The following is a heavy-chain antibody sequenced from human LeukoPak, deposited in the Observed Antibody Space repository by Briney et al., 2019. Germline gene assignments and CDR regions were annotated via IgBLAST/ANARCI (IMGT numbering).Heavy chain of an antibody. CDR1: GGSFSGYY. J-gene: IGHJ5*02. CDR3: ARGPPKDYDFWSGYYKPWFDP. CDR2: INHSGST. D-gene: IGHD3-3*01. V-gene: IGHV4-34*01. Sequence: SETLSFTCAVYGGSFSGYYWSWLRQPQGKGLEWIGEINHSGSTNYNPSLKSRVTISVDTSKNQFSLKLSSVTAADTAVYYCARGPPKDYDFWSGYYKPWFDPWGQGTLVTVSS.